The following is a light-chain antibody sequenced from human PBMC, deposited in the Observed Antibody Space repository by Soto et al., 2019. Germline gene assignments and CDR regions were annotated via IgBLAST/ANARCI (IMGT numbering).Light chain of an antibody. CDR1: QSISDS. J-gene: IGKJ5*01. V-gene: IGKV1-27*01. CDR2: AAY. CDR3: QMYNSVPIT. Sequence: DIQMTQSPSTLSTSIGDRVTTTCRASQSISDSLAWYQQKPGKVPKLLIYAAYNLQSGVPSRFSGSGSGTDFTLTISSLQPEDVATYYCQMYNSVPITFGQGTRLEIK.